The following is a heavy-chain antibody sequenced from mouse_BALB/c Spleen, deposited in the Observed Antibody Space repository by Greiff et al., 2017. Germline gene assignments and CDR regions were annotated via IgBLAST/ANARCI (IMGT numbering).Heavy chain of an antibody. CDR2: ISYSGST. J-gene: IGHJ3*01. CDR3: ARSPIYYGNGAY. V-gene: IGHV3-2*02. CDR1: GYSITSDYA. Sequence: EVKLQESGPGLVKPSQSLSLTCTVTGYSITSDYAWTWIRQFPGNKLEWMGYISYSGSTSYNPSLKSRSSITRDTSKNQFFLQLNSVTTEDTATYYCARSPIYYGNGAYWGQGTLVTVSA. D-gene: IGHD2-1*01.